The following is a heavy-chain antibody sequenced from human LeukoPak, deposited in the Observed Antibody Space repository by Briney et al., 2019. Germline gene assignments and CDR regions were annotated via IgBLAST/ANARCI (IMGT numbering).Heavy chain of an antibody. CDR3: ARDHRGGVNFDY. V-gene: IGHV4-61*09. CDR1: GGSISSGTYY. Sequence: PSETLSLTCTVSGGSISSGTYYWSWIRQPAGKGLEWIGHIYISGSTNYNPSLKSRVTISVDTSKNQFSLKLSSVTAADTAVYYCARDHRGGVNFDYWGQGTLVTVSS. D-gene: IGHD2-8*01. CDR2: IYISGST. J-gene: IGHJ4*02.